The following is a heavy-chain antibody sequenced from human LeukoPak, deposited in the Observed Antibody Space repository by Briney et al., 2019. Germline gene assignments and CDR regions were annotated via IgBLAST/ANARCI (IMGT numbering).Heavy chain of an antibody. Sequence: KPSETLSLTCTVSGGSISSSSDYWGWVRQPPGKGVEWSGSVYYSGSTYYNPSLKSRVTISVDTSKNQFSLKLRSVTAADTAVYYCARPSWGYSLAFDIWGKGTMVTVSS. V-gene: IGHV4-39*01. CDR3: ARPSWGYSLAFDI. J-gene: IGHJ3*02. D-gene: IGHD5-18*01. CDR2: VYYSGST. CDR1: GGSISSSSDY.